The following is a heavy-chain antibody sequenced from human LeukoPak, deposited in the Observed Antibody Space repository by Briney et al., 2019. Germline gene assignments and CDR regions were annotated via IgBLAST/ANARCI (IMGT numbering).Heavy chain of an antibody. CDR3: AREVVSGGYFDY. V-gene: IGHV3-11*05. Sequence: PGGSLRLSCAASGFTFSDYYMSWIRQAPGKGLEWVSYISSSSSYTNYADSVKGRFTISRDNAKNSLYLQMNSLRAEDTAVYYCAREVVSGGYFDYWGQGTLVTVSS. J-gene: IGHJ4*02. CDR2: ISSSSSYT. D-gene: IGHD2-8*02. CDR1: GFTFSDYY.